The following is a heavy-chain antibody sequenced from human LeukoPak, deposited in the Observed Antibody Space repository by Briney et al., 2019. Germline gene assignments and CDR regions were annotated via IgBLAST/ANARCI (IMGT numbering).Heavy chain of an antibody. V-gene: IGHV7-4-1*02. D-gene: IGHD1-1*01. CDR2: IDTKTGNP. CDR1: GYTFTYFA. J-gene: IGHJ4*02. Sequence: ASVKVSCKASGYTFTYFAINWVRQAPGQGLEWMGWIDTKTGNPTYAQGSTGRFVFSLDTSVSTAYLQITSLQADDTAVYYCARPPGSNWDALGYWGQGTLVTVSS. CDR3: ARPPGSNWDALGY.